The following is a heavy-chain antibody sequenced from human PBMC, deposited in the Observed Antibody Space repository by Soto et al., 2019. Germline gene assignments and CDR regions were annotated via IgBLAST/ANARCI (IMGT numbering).Heavy chain of an antibody. J-gene: IGHJ6*02. V-gene: IGHV4-59*01. D-gene: IGHD3-10*01. CDR3: ARVRRSYYGSGSYRGGNYYYYGMDV. CDR1: GGSISSYY. Sequence: SETLSLTCTVSGGSISSYYWSWIRQPPGKGLEWIGNIYYSGSTNHNPSLKSRVAISVDTSKNQISLRLRSVTAADTAVYYCARVRRSYYGSGSYRGGNYYYYGMDVWGQGTTVTVSS. CDR2: IYYSGST.